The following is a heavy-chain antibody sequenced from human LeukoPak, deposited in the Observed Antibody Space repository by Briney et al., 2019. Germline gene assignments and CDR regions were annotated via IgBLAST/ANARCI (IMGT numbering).Heavy chain of an antibody. V-gene: IGHV4-59*08. Sequence: SETLSLTCTVSGGSISGYYWTWIRQPPGKGLEWIGYIYYSGSTNYNPSLKTRVTISVDMSKNQFSLKLSSVTAADTAVYYCAGPRSYFDYWGQGTLVTVSS. J-gene: IGHJ4*02. CDR1: GGSISGYY. CDR3: AGPRSYFDY. CDR2: IYYSGST.